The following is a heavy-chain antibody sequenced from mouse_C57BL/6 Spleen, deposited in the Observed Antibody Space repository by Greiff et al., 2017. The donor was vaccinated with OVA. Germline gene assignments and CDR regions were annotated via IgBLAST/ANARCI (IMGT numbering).Heavy chain of an antibody. CDR3: ARYYYGSSYVGYFDV. CDR1: GYAFSGYW. CDR2: IYPGDGDT. V-gene: IGHV1-80*01. J-gene: IGHJ1*03. D-gene: IGHD1-1*01. Sequence: QVQLQQSGAELVKPGASVKISCKASGYAFSGYWMNWVKQRPGKGLEWIGQIYPGDGDTNYNGKFKGKATLTADKSSSTAYMQLSSLTSGDSAVYFGARYYYGSSYVGYFDVWGTGTTVTVSS.